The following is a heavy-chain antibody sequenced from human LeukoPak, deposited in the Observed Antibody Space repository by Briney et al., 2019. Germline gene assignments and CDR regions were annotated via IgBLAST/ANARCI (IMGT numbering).Heavy chain of an antibody. CDR3: AREWRGYSYYYYGMDV. CDR1: GFSFSTYT. D-gene: IGHD5-24*01. CDR2: ISSSSNYK. V-gene: IGHV3-21*06. Sequence: GGSLRLSCAASGFSFSTYTMNWVRQAPGKGPEWVSSISSSSNYKYYADSVKGRFTISRDNAENSLDLQMSSLRAEDTAVYYCAREWRGYSYYYYGMDVWGQGTTVTVSS. J-gene: IGHJ6*02.